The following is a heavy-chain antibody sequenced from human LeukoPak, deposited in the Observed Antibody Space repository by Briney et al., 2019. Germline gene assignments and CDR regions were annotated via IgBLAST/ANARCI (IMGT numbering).Heavy chain of an antibody. D-gene: IGHD6-6*01. Sequence: PGGSLRLSCAASGFTFSSYAMHWVRQPPGEGLEWVAVMSYDGGHKYYADSVKGRFTISRDNSKNTLYLQMNSLRPEDTAPYYCAKGQLVDYGMDVWGHGTTVTVSS. J-gene: IGHJ6*02. V-gene: IGHV3-30*18. CDR1: GFTFSSYA. CDR3: AKGQLVDYGMDV. CDR2: MSYDGGHK.